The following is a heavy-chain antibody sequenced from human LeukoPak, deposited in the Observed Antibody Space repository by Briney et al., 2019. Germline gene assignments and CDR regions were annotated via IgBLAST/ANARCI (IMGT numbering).Heavy chain of an antibody. J-gene: IGHJ3*02. V-gene: IGHV3-30*19. D-gene: IGHD6-19*01. Sequence: GRSLRLSCAASGFTFSSYGMHWVRQAPGKGLEWVAVMSNDGNSKYYADSLKGRFTISRDNSKNTLYLQMNSLRAEDTAVYYCARDRYSSGWYGAFDIWGQGTMVTVSS. CDR2: MSNDGNSK. CDR1: GFTFSSYG. CDR3: ARDRYSSGWYGAFDI.